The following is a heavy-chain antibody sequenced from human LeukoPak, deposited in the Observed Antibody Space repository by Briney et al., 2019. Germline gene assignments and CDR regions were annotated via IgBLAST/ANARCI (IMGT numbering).Heavy chain of an antibody. J-gene: IGHJ4*02. V-gene: IGHV3-9*01. CDR3: AKDIIRRNYYGSGSPHWSADFDY. Sequence: PGRSLRLSCAASGFTFDDYAMHWVRHAPGKGLEWVSGISWNSGSIGYADSVKGRFTISRDNAKNPLYLQMNSLRAEDTALYYCAKDIIRRNYYGSGSPHWSADFDYWGQGTLVTVSS. D-gene: IGHD3-10*01. CDR1: GFTFDDYA. CDR2: ISWNSGSI.